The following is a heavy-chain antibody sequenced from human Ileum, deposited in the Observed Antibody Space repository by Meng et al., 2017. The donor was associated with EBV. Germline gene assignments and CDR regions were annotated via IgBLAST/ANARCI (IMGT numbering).Heavy chain of an antibody. D-gene: IGHD6-19*01. V-gene: IGHV7-4-1*01. Sequence: QVPLVQSEAEVKKAGASVKVSCQAAGYTFTSSSMYWVRHAAGQGLEWMGWININTGNPTYAQGFTGRFVFSLDTSVSTAYLQIDSLKADDTAVYYCARGNGWRFDYWGQGTLVTVSS. J-gene: IGHJ4*02. CDR3: ARGNGWRFDY. CDR1: GYTFTSSS. CDR2: ININTGNP.